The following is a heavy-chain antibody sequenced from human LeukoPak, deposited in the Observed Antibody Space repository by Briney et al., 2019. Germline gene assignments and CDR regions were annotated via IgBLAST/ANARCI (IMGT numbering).Heavy chain of an antibody. J-gene: IGHJ3*01. CDR3: NGYSGPSPAT. CDR1: GFSFSTYS. D-gene: IGHD1-26*01. Sequence: GGSLRLSCAASGFSFSTYSMNWVRQAPGKGLEWVSFISPSGTTHYSSSVQGRFTISRDNVKNSVYLQMNSLRAEDTAVFYCNGYSGPSPATWGQGTMVIVSS. CDR2: ISPSGTT. V-gene: IGHV3-48*01.